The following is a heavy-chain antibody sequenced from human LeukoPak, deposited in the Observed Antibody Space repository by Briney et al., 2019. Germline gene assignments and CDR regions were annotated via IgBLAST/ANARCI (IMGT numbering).Heavy chain of an antibody. D-gene: IGHD2-15*01. J-gene: IGHJ4*02. CDR1: GFTFSSYG. CDR3: AGGLLGCSGGSCYPTDY. Sequence: GGSLRLSCAASGFTFSSYGMHWVRQAPGKGLEWVAVIWYDGSNKYYADSVKGRFTISRDNSKNTLYLQMNSLRAEDTAVYYCAGGLLGCSGGSCYPTDYWGQGTLVTVSS. CDR2: IWYDGSNK. V-gene: IGHV3-33*01.